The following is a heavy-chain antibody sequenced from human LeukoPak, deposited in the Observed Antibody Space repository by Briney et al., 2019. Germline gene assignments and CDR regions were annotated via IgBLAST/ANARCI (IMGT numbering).Heavy chain of an antibody. CDR3: GEDHSHDSRGYYDS. CDR1: GFTFDDYA. D-gene: IGHD3-22*01. J-gene: IGHJ5*01. Sequence: GRSLRLSCAASGFTFDDYAMHWVRQAPGKGLEWVSGISWNSGSIGYADSVKGRFPISRDNAKNPLYLQMNSLRAEHTALYYCGEDHSHDSRGYYDSWGQGTLVTVSS. CDR2: ISWNSGSI. V-gene: IGHV3-9*01.